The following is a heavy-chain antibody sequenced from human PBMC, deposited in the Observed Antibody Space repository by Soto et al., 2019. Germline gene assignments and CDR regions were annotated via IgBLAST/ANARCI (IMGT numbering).Heavy chain of an antibody. CDR1: GGSISSYY. Sequence: SETLSLTCTVSGGSISSYYWSWIRQPPGKGLEWIGYIYYSGSTNYNPSLKSRVTISVDTSKNQFSLKLSSVTAADTAVYYCARLEGRLRRWDFDYWGQGTLLPVSS. CDR3: ARLEGRLRRWDFDY. CDR2: IYYSGST. V-gene: IGHV4-59*01. J-gene: IGHJ4*02. D-gene: IGHD4-17*01.